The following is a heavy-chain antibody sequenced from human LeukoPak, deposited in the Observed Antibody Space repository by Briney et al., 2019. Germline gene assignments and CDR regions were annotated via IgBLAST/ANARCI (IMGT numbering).Heavy chain of an antibody. V-gene: IGHV5-51*01. CDR2: IYPGDSDT. D-gene: IGHD2-21*02. Sequence: GESLKISFKGSGYRFTSYWIGWVRPMPGKGLEWMGIIYPGDSDTRYSPSFQGQVTISADKSISTAYLQWSSLKASDTAMYYCARQAYCGGDCWSDYWGQGTLVTVSS. J-gene: IGHJ4*02. CDR3: ARQAYCGGDCWSDY. CDR1: GYRFTSYW.